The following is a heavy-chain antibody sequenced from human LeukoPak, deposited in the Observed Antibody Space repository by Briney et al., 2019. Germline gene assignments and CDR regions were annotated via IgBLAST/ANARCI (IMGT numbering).Heavy chain of an antibody. D-gene: IGHD3-10*01. V-gene: IGHV1-69*06. CDR2: IIPIFGTT. J-gene: IGHJ6*04. Sequence: PYSSVNVSCKTSGGTFSNSAFSWLRQAPGQGLEWMGGIIPIFGTTNYPQKFQGRVTITADKSTSTAYMELSSLRSEDTAVYYCARAAISMVRGVMWYYGMDVWGKGTTVTVSS. CDR3: ARAAISMVRGVMWYYGMDV. CDR1: GGTFSNSA.